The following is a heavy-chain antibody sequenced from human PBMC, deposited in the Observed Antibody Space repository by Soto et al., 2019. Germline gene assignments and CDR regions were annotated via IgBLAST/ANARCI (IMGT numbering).Heavy chain of an antibody. D-gene: IGHD6-19*01. CDR1: GFSLSTSGMR. CDR2: IDWDDDK. J-gene: IGHJ4*02. CDR3: ARSCSSCWYYYDY. Sequence: SGPTLVNPTQTLTLACTFSGFSLSTSGMRVSWIRQPPGKALEWLALIDWDDDKYYSTSLKTRLTISKDTSKNQVGLTMNSMDSVDTATYYCARSCSSCWYYYDYWGQGTLVTVSS. V-gene: IGHV2-70*01.